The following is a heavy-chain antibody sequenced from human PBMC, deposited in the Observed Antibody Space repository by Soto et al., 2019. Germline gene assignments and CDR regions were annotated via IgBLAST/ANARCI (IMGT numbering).Heavy chain of an antibody. J-gene: IGHJ4*01. CDR3: TTDSYSPMIVVRFDY. D-gene: IGHD3-22*01. Sequence: PGGSLRLSCAASGFTFSNAWINWVRQAPGKGMEWVGRIKSKTDGGTTDYAAPVKGRFAISRDDSKNILYLQMNSLKIEDTAVYYCTTDSYSPMIVVRFDYRGHGTLVTVST. CDR1: GFTFSNAW. CDR2: IKSKTDGGTT. V-gene: IGHV3-15*07.